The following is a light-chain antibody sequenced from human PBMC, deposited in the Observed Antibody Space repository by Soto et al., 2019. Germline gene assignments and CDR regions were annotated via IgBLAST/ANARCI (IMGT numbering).Light chain of an antibody. CDR2: RNS. J-gene: IGLJ1*01. CDR1: SSNIGTNY. Sequence: QPVLTQPPSASGTPGQRVTVSCSGSSSNIGTNYVYWYQQLPGTAPTLLIYRNSQRPSGVPDRFSGSKSGTSASLAISGLRFEDEADYYCATWDDRLNGHVFGTGTKLTVL. V-gene: IGLV1-47*01. CDR3: ATWDDRLNGHV.